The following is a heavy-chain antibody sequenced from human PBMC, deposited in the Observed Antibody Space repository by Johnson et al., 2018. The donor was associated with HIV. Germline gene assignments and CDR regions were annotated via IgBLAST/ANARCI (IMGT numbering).Heavy chain of an antibody. Sequence: QVQLVESGGGVVRPGGSLRLSCAASGFTFCSYAMHWVRQAPGKGLEWVAVISYDGSNKYYADSVKGRFTISRDNSKNTLYLQMNSLRAEDTAVYYCAKDRMYDYGDYGGAFDIWGQGTMVTVSS. CDR1: GFTFCSYA. CDR3: AKDRMYDYGDYGGAFDI. V-gene: IGHV3-30-3*01. CDR2: ISYDGSNK. J-gene: IGHJ3*02. D-gene: IGHD4-17*01.